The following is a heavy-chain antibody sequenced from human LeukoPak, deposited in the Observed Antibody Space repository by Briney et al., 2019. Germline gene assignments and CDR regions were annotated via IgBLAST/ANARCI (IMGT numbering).Heavy chain of an antibody. V-gene: IGHV3-48*01. Sequence: GGSLRLSCAASGFTFSSYSMNWVRQAPGKGLEWISYISLSTTSIYYADSVKGRFTISRDNAKNSLYLQMNSLRAEDTAVYYCAREPTYSSSWYTTCDYWGQGTLVTVSS. CDR3: AREPTYSSSWYTTCDY. CDR1: GFTFSSYS. CDR2: ISLSTTSI. D-gene: IGHD6-13*01. J-gene: IGHJ4*02.